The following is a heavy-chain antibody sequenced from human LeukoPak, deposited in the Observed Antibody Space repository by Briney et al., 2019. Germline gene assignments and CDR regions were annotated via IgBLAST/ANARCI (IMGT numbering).Heavy chain of an antibody. D-gene: IGHD6-19*01. CDR3: AATIAVAGRYAFDI. CDR2: IYYSGST. V-gene: IGHV4-39*01. CDR1: GGSISSSSYY. J-gene: IGHJ3*02. Sequence: SETLSLTCTVSGGSISSSSYYWGWIRQPPGKGLEWIGSIYYSGSTYYNPSLKSRVTISVDTSKNQFSLKLSSVTAADTAVYYCAATIAVAGRYAFDIWGQGTMVTVPS.